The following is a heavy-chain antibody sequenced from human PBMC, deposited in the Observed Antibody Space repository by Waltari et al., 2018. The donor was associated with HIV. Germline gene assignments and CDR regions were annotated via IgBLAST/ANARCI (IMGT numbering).Heavy chain of an antibody. J-gene: IGHJ4*02. CDR3: ARVKQGTTLDY. D-gene: IGHD1-7*01. V-gene: IGHV4-59*01. CDR2: IYYSGST. Sequence: QVQLQESGPGLVKPSETLSLTCTVSGGSISSYYWSWIRQPPGKGLEWIGYIYYSGSTNYNPSLKSRVTISVDTSKNQFSLKLSSVTAADTAVYYCARVKQGTTLDYWGQGTLVTVSS. CDR1: GGSISSYY.